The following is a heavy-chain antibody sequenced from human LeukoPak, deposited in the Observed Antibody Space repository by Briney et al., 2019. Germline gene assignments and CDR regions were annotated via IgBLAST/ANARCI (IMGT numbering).Heavy chain of an antibody. Sequence: SETLSLTCAVYGGSFSGYYWSWIRQPPGKGLEWIGEINHSGSTNYNPSLKSRVTISVDKAKNQFSLNLNSVTAADTAVYYCARGGDRSFDYWGQGTLVTVSS. V-gene: IGHV4-34*01. CDR3: ARGGDRSFDY. CDR1: GGSFSGYY. CDR2: INHSGST. D-gene: IGHD3-10*01. J-gene: IGHJ4*02.